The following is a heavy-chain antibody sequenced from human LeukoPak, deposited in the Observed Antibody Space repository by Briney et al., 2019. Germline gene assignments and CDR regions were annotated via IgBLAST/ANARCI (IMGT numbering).Heavy chain of an antibody. Sequence: GGSLRLSCVASGFTFSTYTMNWIRQAPGRGLEWVSTISGSGDSTYYADSVKGRFTISRDNSKNTLYLHVHSLRAEDTAVYYCAKGNVNYYDSTGYFDYWGQGTLVTVSS. CDR1: GFTFSTYT. CDR2: ISGSGDST. CDR3: AKGNVNYYDSTGYFDY. J-gene: IGHJ4*02. V-gene: IGHV3-23*01. D-gene: IGHD3-22*01.